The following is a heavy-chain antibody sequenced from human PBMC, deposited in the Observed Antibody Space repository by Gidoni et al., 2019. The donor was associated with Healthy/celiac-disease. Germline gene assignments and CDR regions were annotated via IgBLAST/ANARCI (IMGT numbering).Heavy chain of an antibody. V-gene: IGHV4-39*07. CDR1: GGSISSSSYY. Sequence: QLQLQESGPGLVKPSETLSLTCTVSGGSISSSSYYWGWIRQPPGKVLEWIGSIYYSGSTYYNPSLKSRVTISVDTSKNQFSLKLSSVTAADTAVYYCARDTYYYGSGSQDYWGQGTLVTVSS. J-gene: IGHJ4*02. CDR2: IYYSGST. D-gene: IGHD3-10*01. CDR3: ARDTYYYGSGSQDY.